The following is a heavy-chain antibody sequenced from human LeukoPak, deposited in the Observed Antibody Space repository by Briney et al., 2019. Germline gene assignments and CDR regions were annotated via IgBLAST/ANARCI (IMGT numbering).Heavy chain of an antibody. Sequence: GGSLRLSCAASGFTFSSYAISWVRQAPGKGLEWVSAISGSGGSTYYADAVKGRFTISRDNSKNTLYLQMNRMRAEDTAVYYCAKVLPTVVRAFDIWGQGTMVTVSS. CDR1: GFTFSSYA. D-gene: IGHD4-17*01. J-gene: IGHJ3*02. V-gene: IGHV3-23*01. CDR2: ISGSGGST. CDR3: AKVLPTVVRAFDI.